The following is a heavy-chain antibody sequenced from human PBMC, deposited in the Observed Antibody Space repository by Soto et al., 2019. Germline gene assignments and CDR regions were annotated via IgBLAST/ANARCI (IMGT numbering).Heavy chain of an antibody. V-gene: IGHV4-4*07. CDR2: IFSSGST. CDR1: GGSITDYS. CDR3: ARDQGVVVTADNSFDP. D-gene: IGHD2-21*02. J-gene: IGHJ5*02. Sequence: PSETLSLTCTVSGGSITDYSWVWIRQPAGKGLEWIGRIFSSGSTNYNPSLKGRITMSLDTSKNQFSLKLNSATATDTAVYFCARDQGVVVTADNSFDPWGHGILVTVPS.